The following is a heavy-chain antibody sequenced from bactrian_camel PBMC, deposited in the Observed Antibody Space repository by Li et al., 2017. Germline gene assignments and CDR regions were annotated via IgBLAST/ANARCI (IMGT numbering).Heavy chain of an antibody. CDR3: PPSTVVIGYIVRSMIT. Sequence: VQLVESGGGLVQPGGSLRLSCAASGFTFSTYYMSWVRQAPGKGLEWVCSIVSDGSHTYCTDSVKGRFTISRDNAKSTVYLQMTDLNSEDTASITVPPSTVVIGYIVRSMITGARGPRSPSP. CDR1: GFTFSTYY. CDR2: IVSDGSHT. J-gene: IGHJ4*01. D-gene: IGHD6*01. V-gene: IGHV3-2*01.